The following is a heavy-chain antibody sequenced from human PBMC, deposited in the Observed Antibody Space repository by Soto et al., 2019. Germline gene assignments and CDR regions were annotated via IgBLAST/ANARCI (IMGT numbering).Heavy chain of an antibody. J-gene: IGHJ4*02. Sequence: QVQLVQSGAEVKKPGASVKVSCKASGYTFTSYAISWVRQAPGQGLEWMGWISDYNGNTNYAQKPQGRVTMTTDTSTSPAFMELRSLRVDDTAVDYLARTSPPPREWGQGTLVTVSS. V-gene: IGHV1-18*01. CDR3: ARTSPPPRE. CDR1: GYTFTSYA. CDR2: ISDYNGNT.